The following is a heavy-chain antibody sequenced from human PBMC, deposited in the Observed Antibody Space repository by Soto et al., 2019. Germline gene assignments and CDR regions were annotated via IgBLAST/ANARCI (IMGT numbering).Heavy chain of an antibody. CDR3: ASIAAAAPRGYYYYYGMDV. CDR2: IYYSGST. V-gene: IGHV4-61*01. Sequence: NPSETLSLTCTVSGGSVSSGSYYWSWIRQPPGKGLEWIGYIYYSGSTNYNPSLKSRVTLSVDTSKNQFSLKLSSVTAADTAVYYCASIAAAAPRGYYYYYGMDVWGQGTTVTVSS. D-gene: IGHD6-13*01. CDR1: GGSVSSGSYY. J-gene: IGHJ6*02.